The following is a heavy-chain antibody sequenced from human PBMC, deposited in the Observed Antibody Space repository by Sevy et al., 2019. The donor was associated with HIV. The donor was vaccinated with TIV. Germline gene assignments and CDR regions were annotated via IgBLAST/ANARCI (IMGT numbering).Heavy chain of an antibody. CDR2: IYSGGTT. CDR1: GFSVSSPY. J-gene: IGHJ3*01. Sequence: GGSLRLSCAASGFSVSSPYMSWVRQPPGRGLEWISVIYSGGTTNYADSVKGRFTISRDSSKNTVYLQMNSLRVEDTAVYYCARDNHIGLARACFDFWGQGTMVTVS. D-gene: IGHD2-21*01. V-gene: IGHV3-66*01. CDR3: ARDNHIGLARACFDF.